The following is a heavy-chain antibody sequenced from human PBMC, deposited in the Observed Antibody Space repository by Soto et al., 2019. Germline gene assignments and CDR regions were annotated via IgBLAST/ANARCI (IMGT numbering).Heavy chain of an antibody. CDR2: ISHDGSNK. Sequence: QVQLVESGGGVVQPGRSLRLSCAASGFSFSSYAMNRVRHVPGKGLEWVAFISHDGSNKYNPDSVKGRFTLSRDNSKNTLYLEMNSLRVEDTAVYYCAREFGLSAGGSTRGYFLHWGQGTLVTVSS. D-gene: IGHD1-26*01. CDR1: GFSFSSYA. J-gene: IGHJ1*01. CDR3: AREFGLSAGGSTRGYFLH. V-gene: IGHV3-30-3*01.